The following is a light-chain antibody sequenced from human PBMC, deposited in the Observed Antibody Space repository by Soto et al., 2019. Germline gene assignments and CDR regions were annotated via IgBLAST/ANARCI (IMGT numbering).Light chain of an antibody. CDR2: DVS. CDR1: SGDVGAYDF. CDR3: VSFTVHYSYV. J-gene: IGLJ1*01. V-gene: IGLV2-14*01. Sequence: QSALTQPASVSGSPGQSITISCTGTSGDVGAYDFVSWYQHHPGKAPRLVIYDVSRRPAGASDRFSGSKSGSTASLTISSPQAEDEADYCCVSFTVHYSYVFGTGTKVTVL.